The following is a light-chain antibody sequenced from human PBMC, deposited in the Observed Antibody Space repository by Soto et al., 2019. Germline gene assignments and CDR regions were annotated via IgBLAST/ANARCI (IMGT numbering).Light chain of an antibody. V-gene: IGKV3-15*01. J-gene: IGKJ1*01. CDR2: GAS. CDR1: QSVSSN. Sequence: EIVMTQSPATLSVSPGERATLSCRASQSVSSNLAWYQQKPGQAPRLLIYGASTRATGIPARFSGSGSGTAFTLTLSSLQSEDFAVYYCQQYNNWPGTFGQGTKVEIK. CDR3: QQYNNWPGT.